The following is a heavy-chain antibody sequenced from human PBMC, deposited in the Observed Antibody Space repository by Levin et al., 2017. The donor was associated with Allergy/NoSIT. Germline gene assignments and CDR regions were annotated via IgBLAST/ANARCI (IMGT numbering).Heavy chain of an antibody. CDR1: GYTFTSYV. D-gene: IGHD2-15*01. J-gene: IGHJ1*01. CDR2: MNPNSGNT. Sequence: ASVKVSCKASGYTFTSYVINWVRQATGQGLEWMGWMNPNSGNTGYAQKFQGRVTMTRNTSISTAYMELSSLRSEDTAVYYCARGKDCSGGSCYGLRYFQHWGQGTLVTVSS. V-gene: IGHV1-8*01. CDR3: ARGKDCSGGSCYGLRYFQH.